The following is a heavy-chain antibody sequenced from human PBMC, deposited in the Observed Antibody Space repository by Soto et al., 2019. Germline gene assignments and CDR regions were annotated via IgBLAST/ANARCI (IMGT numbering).Heavy chain of an antibody. D-gene: IGHD6-13*01. CDR1: GYTFTSYG. CDR3: ARDRDIADYYYYYGMDV. J-gene: IGHJ6*02. V-gene: IGHV1-18*01. Sequence: QVQLVQSGAEVKKPGASVKVSCKASGYTFTSYGISWVRQAPGQGLAWMGWISAYNGNTNYAQKLQGRVTMTTDTPTSTAYMELRSLRSDATAVYYCARDRDIADYYYYYGMDVWGQGTTVTVSS. CDR2: ISAYNGNT.